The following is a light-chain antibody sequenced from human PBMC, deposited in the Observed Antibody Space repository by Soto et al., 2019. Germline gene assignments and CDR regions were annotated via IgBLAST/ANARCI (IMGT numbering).Light chain of an antibody. J-gene: IGLJ1*01. Sequence: QSVLTQPPSVSAAPGQKVTISCSGSSSNIGNNYVSWYQQLPGTAPKLLIYDNNKRPSGIPDRFSVSKSGKSATLGITGLQTGDEADYYCGTLDSSLSAGVFGTGTKLTVL. V-gene: IGLV1-51*01. CDR3: GTLDSSLSAGV. CDR2: DNN. CDR1: SSNIGNNY.